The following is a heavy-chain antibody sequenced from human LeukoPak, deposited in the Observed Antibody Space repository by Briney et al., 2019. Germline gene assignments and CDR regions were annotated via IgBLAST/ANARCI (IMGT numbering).Heavy chain of an antibody. V-gene: IGHV3-30*04. CDR3: ARGGGYGDYGMGPDY. CDR2: ISYDGSNK. Sequence: GGSLRLSCAASGFTFSSYAMHWVRQAPGRGLEWVAVISYDGSNKYYADSVKGRFTISRDNSKNTLYLQMNSQRAEDTAVYYCARGGGYGDYGMGPDYWGQGTLVTVSS. D-gene: IGHD4-17*01. J-gene: IGHJ4*02. CDR1: GFTFSSYA.